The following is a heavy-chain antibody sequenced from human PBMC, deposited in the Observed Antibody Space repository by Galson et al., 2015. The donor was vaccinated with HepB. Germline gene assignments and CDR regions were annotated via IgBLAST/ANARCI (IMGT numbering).Heavy chain of an antibody. CDR2: IRSKAYGGTT. D-gene: IGHD2-2*01. J-gene: IGHJ3*02. CDR3: TREAGYCSSTSCYGGFGI. CDR1: GFTFGDYA. Sequence: SLRLSCAASGFTFGDYAMSWFRQAPGKGLEWVGFIRSKAYGGTTEYAASVKGRFTISRDDSKSIAYLQMNSLKTEDTAVYYCTREAGYCSSTSCYGGFGIWGQGTMVTVSS. V-gene: IGHV3-49*03.